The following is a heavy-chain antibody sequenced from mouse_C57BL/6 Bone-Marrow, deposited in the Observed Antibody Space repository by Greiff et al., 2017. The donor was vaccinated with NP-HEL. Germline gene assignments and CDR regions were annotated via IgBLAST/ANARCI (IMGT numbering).Heavy chain of an antibody. J-gene: IGHJ3*01. CDR3: ARWGPFAY. D-gene: IGHD3-3*01. V-gene: IGHV3-6*01. Sequence: DVQLVESGPGLVKPSQSLSLTCSVTGYSITSGYYWNWIRQFPGNKLEWMGYISYDGSNNYNPSLKNRISITRDTSKNQFFLKLNAVTTEDTATYYCARWGPFAYWGQGTLVTVSA. CDR1: GYSITSGYY. CDR2: ISYDGSN.